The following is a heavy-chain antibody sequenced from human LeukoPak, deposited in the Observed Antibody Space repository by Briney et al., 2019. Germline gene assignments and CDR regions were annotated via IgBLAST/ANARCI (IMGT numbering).Heavy chain of an antibody. J-gene: IGHJ4*02. CDR1: GFTFDDYG. D-gene: IGHD5-12*01. V-gene: IGHV3-20*04. CDR2: INWNGGST. Sequence: GSLRLSCAASGFTFDDYGMSGVRQAPGKGLEWVSGINWNGGSTGYADSVKGRFTISRDNAKNSLYLQMNSLRVEDTAVYYCARDEARGYDFRPQDHWGQGTLVSVSS. CDR3: ARDEARGYDFRPQDH.